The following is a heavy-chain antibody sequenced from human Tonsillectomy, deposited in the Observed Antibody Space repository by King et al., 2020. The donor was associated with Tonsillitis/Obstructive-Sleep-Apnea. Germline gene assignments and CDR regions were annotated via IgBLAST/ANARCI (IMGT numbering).Heavy chain of an antibody. V-gene: IGHV3-30*04. Sequence: VQLVESGGGVVQPGRSLRLSCAASGFTFSSYAMHWVRQAPGKGLEWVAVISYDGSNNSVKGRFTISRDNSKNTLYLQMNSLGAEDTAVYYCARDLTDTVGGMDVWGQGTTVTVSS. CDR2: ISYDGSN. CDR3: ARDLTDTVGGMDV. CDR1: GFTFSSYA. J-gene: IGHJ6*02. D-gene: IGHD5-18*01.